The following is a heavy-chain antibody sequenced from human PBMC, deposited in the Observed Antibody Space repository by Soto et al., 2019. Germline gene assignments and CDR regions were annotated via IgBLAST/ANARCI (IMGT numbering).Heavy chain of an antibody. D-gene: IGHD5-12*01. CDR2: TYYRSKWYN. J-gene: IGHJ6*02. CDR1: GGSVSSNSAA. Sequence: SQTLSLTGASSGGSVSSNSAAWNWIRKSPSRGLEWLGRTYYRSKWYNDYAVSVKSRITINPDTSKNQFSLQLNSVTPEDTAVYYCARENSGYDYRYYYYGMDVWGQGTTVTVS. V-gene: IGHV6-1*01. CDR3: ARENSGYDYRYYYYGMDV.